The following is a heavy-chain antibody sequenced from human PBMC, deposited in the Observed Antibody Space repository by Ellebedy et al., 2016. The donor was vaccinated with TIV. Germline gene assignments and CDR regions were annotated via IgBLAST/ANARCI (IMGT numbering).Heavy chain of an antibody. Sequence: SETLSLXCTVSGGSLSTDFWTWIRQPAGKGLEWIGRVNSRGTTNYNPSLKSRVTMSVDTSKNQFSLKLSSVTAADTAVYYCARLNERWFDDYWGQGTRVTVSS. D-gene: IGHD3-10*01. V-gene: IGHV4-4*07. CDR3: ARLNERWFDDY. CDR1: GGSLSTDF. CDR2: VNSRGTT. J-gene: IGHJ4*02.